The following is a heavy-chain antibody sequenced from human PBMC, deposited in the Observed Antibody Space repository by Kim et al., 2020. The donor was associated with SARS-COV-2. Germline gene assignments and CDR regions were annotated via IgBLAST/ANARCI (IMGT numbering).Heavy chain of an antibody. D-gene: IGHD6-13*01. CDR3: AKAGQRLVWGYFDY. Sequence: GGSLRLSCTASGFTFSSYAMTWVRQAPGKALEWVSGISDSGGRTYYADSVKGRFTISRDNSKKTLYLQISTLSAEDTALYYCAKAGQRLVWGYFDYWGQGTQVTVSS. CDR1: GFTFSSYA. CDR2: ISDSGGRT. J-gene: IGHJ4*02. V-gene: IGHV3-23*01.